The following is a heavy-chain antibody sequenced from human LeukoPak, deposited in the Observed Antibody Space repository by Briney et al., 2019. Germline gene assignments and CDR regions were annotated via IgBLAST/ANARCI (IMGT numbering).Heavy chain of an antibody. J-gene: IGHJ4*02. V-gene: IGHV4-4*07. CDR1: GGSIHDYY. D-gene: IGHD6-13*01. CDR2: VQINENN. CDR3: ARESVAAGTRWFAY. Sequence: SETLSLTCTVFGGSIHDYYWTWIRRSPGKGLEWIGRVQINENNNYNPSLRSRLTLSLDTSKNQFSLNLTSVTAADRAIYYCARESVAAGTRWFAYWGQGTLSPSPQ.